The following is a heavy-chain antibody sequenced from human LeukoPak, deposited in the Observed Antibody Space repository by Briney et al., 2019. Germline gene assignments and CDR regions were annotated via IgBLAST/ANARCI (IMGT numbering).Heavy chain of an antibody. CDR2: IYYSGVT. CDR1: GGSINSGSYY. CDR3: VGRKSTTPNWFDP. V-gene: IGHV4-39*01. J-gene: IGHJ5*02. D-gene: IGHD2-2*01. Sequence: SETLSLTCTVSGGSINSGSYYCGWIRQSPGKGLEWIGAIYYSGVTFYNPSLKSRVTISVDTSKNQFSLKLSSVTAADTSIYYCVGRKSTTPNWFDPWGQGTLVTVSS.